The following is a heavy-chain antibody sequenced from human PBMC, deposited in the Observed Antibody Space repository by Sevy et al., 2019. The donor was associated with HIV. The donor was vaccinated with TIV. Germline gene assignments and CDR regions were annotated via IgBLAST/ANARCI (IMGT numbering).Heavy chain of an antibody. V-gene: IGHV3-23*01. J-gene: IGHJ4*02. CDR1: GFIFNSYA. Sequence: GGSLRLSCAASGFIFNSYAMSWVHQAPGKGLEWVSAISGSGGSTYYADSMKGRFTISRDNFKNTLYLQMNSLSAEDTAVYYCAKGYGSGSPPDYWGQGTLVTVSS. CDR2: ISGSGGST. D-gene: IGHD3-10*01. CDR3: AKGYGSGSPPDY.